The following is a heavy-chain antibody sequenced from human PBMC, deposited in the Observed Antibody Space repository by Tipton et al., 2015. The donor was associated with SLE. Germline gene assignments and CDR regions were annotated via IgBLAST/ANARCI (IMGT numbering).Heavy chain of an antibody. V-gene: IGHV4-38-2*02. CDR3: ARDGARSDYVRWFDP. CDR1: GYSISSGYY. J-gene: IGHJ5*02. CDR2: IYHGGST. Sequence: TLSLTCAVSGYSISSGYYWGWIRQPPGKGLEWIGSIYHGGSTYYNPSLKSRVTISVDTSKNQFSLKLSSVTAADTAVYYCARDGARSDYVRWFDPWGQGTLVTVSS. D-gene: IGHD4-17*01.